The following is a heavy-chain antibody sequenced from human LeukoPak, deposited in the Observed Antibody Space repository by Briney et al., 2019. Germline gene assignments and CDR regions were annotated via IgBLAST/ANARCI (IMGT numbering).Heavy chain of an antibody. V-gene: IGHV3-53*01. D-gene: IGHD5-18*01. Sequence: GGSLRLTCAASGFTVSSNYMSWVRQAPGKGLEWVSVIYSGGSTYYADSVKGRFTISRDNSKNTLYLQMNSLRAEDTAVYYCAVEARDTHDYWGQGTLVTVSS. CDR2: IYSGGST. J-gene: IGHJ4*02. CDR1: GFTVSSNY. CDR3: AVEARDTHDY.